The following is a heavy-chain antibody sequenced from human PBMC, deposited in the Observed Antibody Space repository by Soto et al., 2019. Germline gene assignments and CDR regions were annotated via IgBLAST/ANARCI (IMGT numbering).Heavy chain of an antibody. D-gene: IGHD2-8*01. Sequence: GGSLRLSCAASGFTFSSYAMSWVRQAPGKGLEWVSAISGSGGSTYYADSVKGRFTISRDNSKNTLYLQMNSLRAEDTAVYYCAKDFLSILGYCTNGVWYDAFDIWGQGTMVTVSS. V-gene: IGHV3-23*01. J-gene: IGHJ3*02. CDR1: GFTFSSYA. CDR3: AKDFLSILGYCTNGVWYDAFDI. CDR2: ISGSGGST.